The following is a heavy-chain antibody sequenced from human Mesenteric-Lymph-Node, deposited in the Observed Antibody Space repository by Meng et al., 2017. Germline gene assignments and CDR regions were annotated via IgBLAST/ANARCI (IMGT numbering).Heavy chain of an antibody. Sequence: GESLKISCAASGFTFSSYWMSWVRQAPGKGLEWVANIKQDGSEKYYVDSVKGRFTISRDNSKNTLYLQMNSLRAEDTAVYYCAGAGLYYYYGMDVWGQGTTVTVSS. CDR2: IKQDGSEK. V-gene: IGHV3-7*01. J-gene: IGHJ6*02. CDR3: AGAGLYYYYGMDV. CDR1: GFTFSSYW.